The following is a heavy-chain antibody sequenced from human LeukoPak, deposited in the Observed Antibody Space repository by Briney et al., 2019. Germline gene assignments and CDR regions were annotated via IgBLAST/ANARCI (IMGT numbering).Heavy chain of an antibody. CDR1: GFTSSRYW. V-gene: IGHV3-74*01. CDR3: ARGYYYDSSGPEDY. CDR2: INSDGSST. Sequence: PGGSLRLSCAASGFTSSRYWMHWVRQAPGKGLVWVSRINSDGSSTSYADSVKGRFTISRDNAKNTLYLQMNSLRAEDTAVYYCARGYYYDSSGPEDYWGQGTLVTVSS. D-gene: IGHD3-22*01. J-gene: IGHJ4*02.